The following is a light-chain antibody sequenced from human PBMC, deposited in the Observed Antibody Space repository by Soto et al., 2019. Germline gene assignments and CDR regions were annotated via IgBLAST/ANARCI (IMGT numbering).Light chain of an antibody. CDR3: HHFGSLPET. J-gene: IGKJ1*01. CDR1: QSVAISY. Sequence: EVVLTQSPGTLSLSPGERVTLSCRASQSVAISYLAWYQQTPGRSPWLLFYSASSRATGIPDRFSGSGSGTDFTLTISRLEPENFAVYYCHHFGSLPETFGQGTNVE. V-gene: IGKV3-20*01. CDR2: SAS.